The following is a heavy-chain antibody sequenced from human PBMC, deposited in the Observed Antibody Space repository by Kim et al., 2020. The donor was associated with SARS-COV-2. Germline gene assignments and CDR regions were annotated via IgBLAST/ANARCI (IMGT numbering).Heavy chain of an antibody. CDR1: GGSISSGGYY. V-gene: IGHV4-31*03. J-gene: IGHJ6*02. Sequence: SETLSLTCTVSGGSISSGGYYWSWIRQHPGKGLEWIGYIYYSGSTYYNPSLKSRVTISVDTSKNQFSLKLSSVTAADTAVDYCARDPLKNPVTLGYYYYYGMDVWGQGTTVTVSS. CDR2: IYYSGST. CDR3: ARDPLKNPVTLGYYYYYGMDV.